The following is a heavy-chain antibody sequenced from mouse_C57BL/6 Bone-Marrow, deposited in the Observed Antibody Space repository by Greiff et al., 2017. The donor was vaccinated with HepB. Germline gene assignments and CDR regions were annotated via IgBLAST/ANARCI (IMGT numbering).Heavy chain of an antibody. D-gene: IGHD2-4*01. CDR2: INPYNGGT. Sequence: VQLKESGPVLVKPGASVKMSCKASGYTFTDYYMNWVKQSHGKSLEWIGVINPYNGGTSYNQKFKGKATLTVDKSSSTAYMELNSLTSEDSAVYYCAREGGSTRITNWYFDVWGTGTTVTVSS. J-gene: IGHJ1*03. CDR1: GYTFTDYY. CDR3: AREGGSTRITNWYFDV. V-gene: IGHV1-19*01.